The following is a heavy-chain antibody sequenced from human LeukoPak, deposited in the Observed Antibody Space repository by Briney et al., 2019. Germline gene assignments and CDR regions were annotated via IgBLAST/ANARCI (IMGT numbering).Heavy chain of an antibody. CDR2: IGTAGDT. CDR1: GFTFSSYD. Sequence: PGGSLRLSCAASGFTFSSYDMHWVRQATGKGLEWVSAIGTAGDTYYPGSVKGRFTISRENAKNSLYLQMNSLRAEDTAVYYCARGGGILEWLLPKIYYYYGMDVWGQGTTVTVSS. V-gene: IGHV3-13*01. J-gene: IGHJ6*02. D-gene: IGHD3-3*01. CDR3: ARGGGILEWLLPKIYYYYGMDV.